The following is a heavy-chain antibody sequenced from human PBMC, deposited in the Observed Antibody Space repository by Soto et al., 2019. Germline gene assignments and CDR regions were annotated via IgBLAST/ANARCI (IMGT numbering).Heavy chain of an antibody. J-gene: IGHJ6*02. CDR1: GFTYEDFA. CDR3: VKDFRRYTNGLDV. D-gene: IGHD5-18*01. CDR2: ISWNSAST. Sequence: EVQLVESGGGLVEPGKSLRLSCVVSGFTYEDFAMHWVRQAPGKGLEWVSGISWNSASTCYADSVTGRFTISRDNAKNSLYLQMRNLTGDDTAMYYCVKDFRRYTNGLDVGGPGTSVTVSS. V-gene: IGHV3-9*01.